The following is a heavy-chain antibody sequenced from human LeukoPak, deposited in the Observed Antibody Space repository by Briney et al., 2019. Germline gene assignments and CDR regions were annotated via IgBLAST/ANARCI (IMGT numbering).Heavy chain of an antibody. J-gene: IGHJ4*02. CDR3: ARGQEGLEPYFDY. CDR1: GFIFSSYS. V-gene: IGHV3-21*01. Sequence: GGSLRLSCAASGFIFSSYSMNWVRQAPGEGLERVSSISSSSSYIYYADSARGRFNNSRDNAKNSLYLQMNSLRAEDTAVYYCARGQEGLEPYFDYWGQGTLVTVSS. CDR2: ISSSSSYI.